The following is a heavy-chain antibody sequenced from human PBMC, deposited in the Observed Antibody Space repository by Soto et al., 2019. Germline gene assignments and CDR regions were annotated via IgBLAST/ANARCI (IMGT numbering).Heavy chain of an antibody. CDR1: GYSFTSYW. V-gene: IGHV5-51*01. J-gene: IGHJ4*02. Sequence: PGESLKISCEGSGYSFTSYWIGWVRQMPGKGLEWMGIIYPGDSDTRYSPSFQGQVTISADKSISTAYLQWSSLKASETAMYYCARQIAVAGTYYFDYWGQGTLVTVSS. CDR2: IYPGDSDT. CDR3: ARQIAVAGTYYFDY. D-gene: IGHD6-19*01.